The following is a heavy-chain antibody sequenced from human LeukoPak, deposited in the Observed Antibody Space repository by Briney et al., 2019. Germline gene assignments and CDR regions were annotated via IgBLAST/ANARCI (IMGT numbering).Heavy chain of an antibody. J-gene: IGHJ4*02. Sequence: ASVKVSCKVSGYTLTELSMHWVRQAPGKGLEWMGGFDPEDGETIYAQKFQGRVTMTEDTSTDTAYMEPSSLRSEDTAVYYCATANPATKDSSGFMYYFDYWGQGTLVTVSS. V-gene: IGHV1-24*01. CDR1: GYTLTELS. D-gene: IGHD3-22*01. CDR2: FDPEDGET. CDR3: ATANPATKDSSGFMYYFDY.